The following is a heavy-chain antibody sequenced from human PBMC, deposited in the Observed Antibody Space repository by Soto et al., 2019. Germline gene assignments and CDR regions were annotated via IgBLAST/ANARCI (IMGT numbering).Heavy chain of an antibody. D-gene: IGHD3-10*01. CDR2: INSDGSST. V-gene: IGHV3-74*01. CDR1: GFTFSSYW. Sequence: QLVESGGGLVQPGGSLRLPCAASGFTFSSYWMHWVRQPPGKGLGWVPRINSDGSSTSYADSVKGRFTISRDNAKNTLYLQMNSLRAEDTAVYYCARDIYYGSGSYYGAYYIDYWGQGTLVTVSS. CDR3: ARDIYYGSGSYYGAYYIDY. J-gene: IGHJ4*02.